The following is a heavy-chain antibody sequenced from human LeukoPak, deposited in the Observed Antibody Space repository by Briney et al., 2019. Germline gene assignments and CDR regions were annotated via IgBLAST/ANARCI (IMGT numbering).Heavy chain of an antibody. D-gene: IGHD2-21*02. CDR3: ARAQVVTADNDY. J-gene: IGHJ4*02. Sequence: ASVSVSCKASGYTFTIYGITWVRQAPGQGLEWMGGIGAYNGNTNYAQKLQGRVTMTTDTSKSTAYMELRSLRSDDTAVYYCARAQVVTADNDYWGQGTLVTVSS. CDR1: GYTFTIYG. CDR2: IGAYNGNT. V-gene: IGHV1-18*01.